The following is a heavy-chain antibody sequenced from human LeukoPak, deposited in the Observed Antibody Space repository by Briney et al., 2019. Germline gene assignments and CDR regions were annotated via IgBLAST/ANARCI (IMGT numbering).Heavy chain of an antibody. CDR2: IRYDGSNK. J-gene: IGHJ6*03. Sequence: PGGSLRLSCAASGFTFSSYGMHWVRQAPGKGLEWVAFIRYDGSNKYYADSVKGRFTISRDNSKNTLYLHVNSLRPEDTAVYYCASRQDFRYSSSSNYYYFMDVWGKGTTVTVSS. CDR1: GFTFSSYG. D-gene: IGHD6-6*01. V-gene: IGHV3-30*02. CDR3: ASRQDFRYSSSSNYYYFMDV.